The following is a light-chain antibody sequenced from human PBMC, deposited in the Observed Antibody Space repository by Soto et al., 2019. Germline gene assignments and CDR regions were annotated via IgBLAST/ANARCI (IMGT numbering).Light chain of an antibody. CDR2: DDN. CDR1: SLLHITGETF. V-gene: IGLV1-51*01. Sequence: VMTQTPLSLSVAPGQPASISCKSSQSLLHITGETFLFWYLQKPGQSPQFLIYDDNKRPSGIPDRSSGSKSGTSATLGITGFQTGDEADYYCGSWDSSLSAYVFGTGTKVTVL. J-gene: IGLJ1*01. CDR3: GSWDSSLSAYV.